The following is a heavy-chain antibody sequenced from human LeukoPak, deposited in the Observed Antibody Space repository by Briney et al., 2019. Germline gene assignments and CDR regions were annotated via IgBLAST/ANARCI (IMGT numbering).Heavy chain of an antibody. D-gene: IGHD3-10*01. V-gene: IGHV4-39*01. J-gene: IGHJ6*03. CDR3: ARQISDYYYYYIDV. CDR2: IYYSGTT. Sequence: PSETLSLTCSVSGGSISSSHYYWGWIRQPPGKGLEWIGTIYYSGTTYYNPSLESRVTISEDTSKNQFSLTLRSVAAADTAVYYCARQISDYYYYYIDVWGKGTTVTVSS. CDR1: GGSISSSHYY.